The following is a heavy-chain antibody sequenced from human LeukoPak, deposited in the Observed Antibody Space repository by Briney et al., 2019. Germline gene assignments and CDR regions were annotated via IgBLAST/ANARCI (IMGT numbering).Heavy chain of an antibody. Sequence: GGSLRLSCAASGFTFSTYAMNWVRQAPGKGLDWVSSISGSGDTTNYSDSVKGRFTVSRDNSKNTLYLQMHSLRAEDTAVYYCASLTGLYPWGRGTLVSVSS. J-gene: IGHJ2*01. D-gene: IGHD7-27*01. V-gene: IGHV3-23*01. CDR1: GFTFSTYA. CDR3: ASLTGLYP. CDR2: ISGSGDTT.